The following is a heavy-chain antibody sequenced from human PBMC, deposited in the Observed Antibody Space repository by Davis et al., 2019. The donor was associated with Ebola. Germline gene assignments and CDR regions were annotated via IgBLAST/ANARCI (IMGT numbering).Heavy chain of an antibody. J-gene: IGHJ5*02. CDR3: AREIFGVATNWFDP. V-gene: IGHV3-21*01. CDR2: ISSSGNYI. CDR1: GFTFSSNS. Sequence: GGSLRLSCAASGFTFSSNSMNWVRQAPGKGLEWVSFISSSGNYIYYADSVKGRFTVSKDNAKNSLYLQMNSLRAEDTAVNYCAREIFGVATNWFDPWGQGTLVTVSS. D-gene: IGHD3-3*01.